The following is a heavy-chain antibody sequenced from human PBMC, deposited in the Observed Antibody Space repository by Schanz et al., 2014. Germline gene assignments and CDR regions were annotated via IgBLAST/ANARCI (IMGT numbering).Heavy chain of an antibody. CDR3: AKDGSVVQGVIWERYFDA. CDR1: GFPFNEYG. D-gene: IGHD3-10*01. Sequence: EVQLVESGGGLVQPGRSLRLSCAASGFPFNEYGMLWVRQAPGKGLEWVSSISWNSGSIVYADSVKGRITISRDNAKNSLYLQMISLRAEGTALYYCAKDGSVVQGVIWERYFDAWGQGTPVTVSS. J-gene: IGHJ4*02. CDR2: ISWNSGSI. V-gene: IGHV3-9*01.